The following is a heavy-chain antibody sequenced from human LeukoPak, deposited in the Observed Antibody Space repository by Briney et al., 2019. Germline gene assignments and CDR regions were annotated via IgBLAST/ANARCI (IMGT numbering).Heavy chain of an antibody. D-gene: IGHD6-13*01. J-gene: IGHJ5*02. CDR3: ARHPQRHSSRPSNWFDP. Sequence: PSETLSLTCTVSGGSISSYSWSWIRQPPGKGLEWIGYIYYSGSTNYNPSLKSRVTISVDTSKNQFSLKLSSVTAADTAVYYCARHPQRHSSRPSNWFDPWGQGTLVTVSS. CDR2: IYYSGST. V-gene: IGHV4-59*08. CDR1: GGSISSYS.